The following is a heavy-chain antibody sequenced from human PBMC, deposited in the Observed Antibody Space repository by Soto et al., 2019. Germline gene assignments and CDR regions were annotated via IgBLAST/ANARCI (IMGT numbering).Heavy chain of an antibody. J-gene: IGHJ4*02. CDR3: AKDQAPYSSGWYNPTFDY. D-gene: IGHD6-19*01. CDR2: ISGSGGST. Sequence: PGGSLRLSCAASGFTFSSYAMSWVRQAPGKGLEWVSAISGSGGSTYYADSVKGRFTISRDNSKNTLYLQMNSLRAEDTAVYYCAKDQAPYSSGWYNPTFDYWGQGTLVTVSS. CDR1: GFTFSSYA. V-gene: IGHV3-23*01.